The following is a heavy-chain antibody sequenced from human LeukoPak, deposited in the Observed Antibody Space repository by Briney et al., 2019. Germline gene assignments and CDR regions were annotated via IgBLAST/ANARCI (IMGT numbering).Heavy chain of an antibody. CDR1: GFTFSDYY. D-gene: IGHD3-3*01. V-gene: IGHV3-11*04. CDR3: ARGNYDFWSGYYS. Sequence: GGSLRLSCAASGFTFSDYYMSWIRQAPGKGLEWVSYISSSGSTIYYADSVKGRFTISRDNSENTLYLQMNSLRAEDTAVYYCARGNYDFWSGYYSWGQGTLVTVSS. J-gene: IGHJ4*02. CDR2: ISSSGSTI.